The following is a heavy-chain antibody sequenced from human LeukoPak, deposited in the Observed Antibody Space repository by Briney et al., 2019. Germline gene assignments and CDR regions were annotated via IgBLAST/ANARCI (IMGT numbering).Heavy chain of an antibody. Sequence: PGGSLRLSCAASGFTFDDYGMSWVRQAPGKGLEWVSGISWNSGSIGYADSVKGRFTISRDNAKNSLYLQMNSLRAEDTALYYCAKEIHDYGDYVIVIGAFDIWGQGTMVTVSS. V-gene: IGHV3-9*01. J-gene: IGHJ3*02. CDR2: ISWNSGSI. CDR1: GFTFDDYG. D-gene: IGHD4-17*01. CDR3: AKEIHDYGDYVIVIGAFDI.